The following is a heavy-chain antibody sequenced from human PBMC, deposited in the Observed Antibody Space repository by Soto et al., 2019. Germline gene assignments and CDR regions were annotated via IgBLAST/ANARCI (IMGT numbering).Heavy chain of an antibody. D-gene: IGHD2-15*01. Sequence: QVQQVQSGAEVKKPGASVKVSCKASGYTFTSYGISWVRQAPGQGLEWMGWISAYNGNTNYAQKLQGRVTMTTDTSTSTAYMELRSLRSDDTAVYYCAREAQDSLHLAYYYYMDVWGKGTTVTVSS. V-gene: IGHV1-18*01. CDR3: AREAQDSLHLAYYYYMDV. CDR1: GYTFTSYG. J-gene: IGHJ6*03. CDR2: ISAYNGNT.